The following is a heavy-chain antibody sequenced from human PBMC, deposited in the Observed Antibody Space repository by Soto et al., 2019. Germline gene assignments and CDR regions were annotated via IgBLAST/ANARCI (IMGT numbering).Heavy chain of an antibody. CDR3: ARDDDYDDNGLDS. J-gene: IGHJ5*01. D-gene: IGHD4-17*01. Sequence: QVELVESGGGVVQPGRSLRLSCAASGFACSSHGMHWVRQAPGKGLEWVAVIVREGSEKHYADSVKGRFTISRDNSKNTLYLEMNSLRAEDTAVYYCARDDDYDDNGLDSWGQGTLVTVSS. CDR1: GFACSSHG. CDR2: IVREGSEK. V-gene: IGHV3-33*01.